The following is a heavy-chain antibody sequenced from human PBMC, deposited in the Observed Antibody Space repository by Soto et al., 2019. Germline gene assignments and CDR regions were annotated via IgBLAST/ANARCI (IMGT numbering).Heavy chain of an antibody. V-gene: IGHV3-66*01. D-gene: IGHD2-15*01. CDR2: IYSGGST. Sequence: EVQLVESGGGLVQPGGSLRLSCAASGFTVSSNYMSWVRQAPGKGLEWVSVIYSGGSTYYADSVKGRFTISRDNSKNTLYLQMNSLRAEDTAVYYCARGGPCIVVVVEYYFDYWGQGTLVTVSS. CDR3: ARGGPCIVVVVEYYFDY. CDR1: GFTVSSNY. J-gene: IGHJ4*02.